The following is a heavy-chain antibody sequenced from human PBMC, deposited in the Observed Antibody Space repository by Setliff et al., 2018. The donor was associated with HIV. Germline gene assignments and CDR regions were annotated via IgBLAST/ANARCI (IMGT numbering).Heavy chain of an antibody. V-gene: IGHV4-61*02. D-gene: IGHD3-3*01. CDR3: VMSPPRIFGAIIRAFES. CDR2: IHTSGNT. CDR1: GGSISSGDYY. J-gene: IGHJ4*02. Sequence: KPSETLSLTCTVSGGSISSGDYYWTWIRQPAGKGLQWIGRIHTSGNTNYNPSLKSRVTISIDTSKNQFSLRLTSVTAADTAVYYCVMSPPRIFGAIIRAFESWGQGTLVTVSS.